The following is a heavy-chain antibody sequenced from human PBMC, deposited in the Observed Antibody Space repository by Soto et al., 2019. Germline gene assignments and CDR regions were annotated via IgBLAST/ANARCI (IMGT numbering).Heavy chain of an antibody. V-gene: IGHV3-21*01. D-gene: IGHD5-18*01. CDR1: GFTFRSYG. J-gene: IGHJ4*02. CDR3: ARHFLAATVTGGGSDY. CDR2: ISGGGGDT. Sequence: GGSLRLSCAASGFTFRSYGMSWVRQAPGKGLEWVSIISGGGGDTYYADSVKGRFTISRDNAKNSLYLQMNSLRAEDTAVYYCARHFLAATVTGGGSDYWAQGALVTVSS.